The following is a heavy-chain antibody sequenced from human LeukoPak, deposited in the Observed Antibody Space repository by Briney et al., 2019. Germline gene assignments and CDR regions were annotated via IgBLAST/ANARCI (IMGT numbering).Heavy chain of an antibody. V-gene: IGHV4-34*01. CDR1: GGSFSGYY. D-gene: IGHD2-15*01. J-gene: IGHJ6*03. CDR2: INHSGST. CDR3: ARGYCSGGSCYSYYYYYYMDV. Sequence: SETLSLTCAVYGGSFSGYYWSWIRQPPGKGLEWIGEINHSGSTNYNPSLTSRVTISVDTSKNQCSLKLSSVTAADTAVYYCARGYCSGGSCYSYYYYYYMDVWGKGTTVTVSS.